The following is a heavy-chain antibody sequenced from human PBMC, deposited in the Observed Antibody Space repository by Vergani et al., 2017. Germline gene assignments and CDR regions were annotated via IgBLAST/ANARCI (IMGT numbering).Heavy chain of an antibody. CDR2: IYYSGST. J-gene: IGHJ4*02. CDR3: AREGDSYGSEVDS. V-gene: IGHV4-39*07. Sequence: QLQLQESGPGLVKPSETLSLTCTVSGGSISSSSYYWGWIRQPPGKGLEWIGSIYYSGSTYYNPSLKSRVTISVDTSKNQFSLKLSSVTAADTAVYYCAREGDSYGSEVDSWGQGTLVTVSS. CDR1: GGSISSSSYY. D-gene: IGHD5-18*01.